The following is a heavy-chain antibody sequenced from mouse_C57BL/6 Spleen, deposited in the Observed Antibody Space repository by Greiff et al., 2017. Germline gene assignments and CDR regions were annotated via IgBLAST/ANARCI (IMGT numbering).Heavy chain of an antibody. V-gene: IGHV1-69*01. J-gene: IGHJ1*03. CDR2: IDPSDSYT. CDR3: AREGGYYYGSSRYFDV. Sequence: VQLQQSGAELVMPGASVKLSCKASGYTFTSSWMHWVKQRPGQGLEWIGEIDPSDSYTNYNQKFKGKSTLTVDKSSSTAYMQLSSLTSEDSAVYYCAREGGYYYGSSRYFDVWGTGTTVTVSA. CDR1: GYTFTSSW. D-gene: IGHD1-1*01.